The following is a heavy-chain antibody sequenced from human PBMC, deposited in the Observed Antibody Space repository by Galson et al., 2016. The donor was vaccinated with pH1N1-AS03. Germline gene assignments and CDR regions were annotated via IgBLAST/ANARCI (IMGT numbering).Heavy chain of an antibody. D-gene: IGHD5-12*01. CDR1: GFSLSTSGVG. Sequence: PALVKPPQTLTLTCTFSGFSLSTSGVGVGWIRQPPGKALEWLALIYWDDDKRYSPSLKSRLTITKDTSKNQVVLTMTNMGPADTGTYFCTKTSGYDFDFWGQGAPVTVS. V-gene: IGHV2-5*02. CDR2: IYWDDDK. CDR3: TKTSGYDFDF. J-gene: IGHJ4*02.